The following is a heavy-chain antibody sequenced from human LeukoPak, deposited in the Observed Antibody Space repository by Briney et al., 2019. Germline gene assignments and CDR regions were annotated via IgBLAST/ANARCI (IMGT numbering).Heavy chain of an antibody. J-gene: IGHJ3*02. CDR1: GFTFSSYA. CDR3: ARPPLYYYGSGSPTDAFDI. D-gene: IGHD3-10*01. V-gene: IGHV3-48*01. Sequence: GGSLRLSCAASGFTFSSYAMSWVRQAPGKGLEWVSYISSSSSTIYYADSVKGRFTISRDNAKNSLYLQMNSLRAEDTAVYYCARPPLYYYGSGSPTDAFDIWGQGTMVTVSS. CDR2: ISSSSSTI.